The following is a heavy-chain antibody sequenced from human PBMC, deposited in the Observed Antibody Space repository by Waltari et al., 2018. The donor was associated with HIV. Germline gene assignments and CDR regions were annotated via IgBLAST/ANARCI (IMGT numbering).Heavy chain of an antibody. J-gene: IGHJ3*02. V-gene: IGHV4-39*02. Sequence: QLHLQESGPGLVKPSETLSLTCNVSGGSVSSSIYYWGWIRQPPGKGLEWMWYVSHRGGTKSNPSRQSRVAIFVDTSKNLFSLKLNSVPAADTAVFFCARGTYGDALEMWGQGTMVIVSS. CDR1: GGSVSSSIYY. CDR2: VSHRGGT. D-gene: IGHD4-17*01. CDR3: ARGTYGDALEM.